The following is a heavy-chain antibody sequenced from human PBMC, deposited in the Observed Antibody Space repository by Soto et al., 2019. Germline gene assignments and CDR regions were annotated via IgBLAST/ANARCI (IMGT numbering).Heavy chain of an antibody. CDR1: GYTFTSYG. Sequence: GASVKVSCKASGYTFTSYGISWVRQAPGQGLEWMGGISAYNGNTNYAQKLQGRVTMTTDTSTSTAYMELRSLRSDDTAVYYCARDLSAIITIFGVVTIGPRYYGMDVWGQGTTVTVSS. J-gene: IGHJ6*02. V-gene: IGHV1-18*01. CDR3: ARDLSAIITIFGVVTIGPRYYGMDV. D-gene: IGHD3-3*01. CDR2: ISAYNGNT.